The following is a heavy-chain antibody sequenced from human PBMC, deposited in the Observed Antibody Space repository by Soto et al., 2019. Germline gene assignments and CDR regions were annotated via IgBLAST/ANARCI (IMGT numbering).Heavy chain of an antibody. CDR1: GFTFSSYA. V-gene: IGHV3-30-3*01. D-gene: IGHD1-1*01. CDR2: ISYDGSNK. J-gene: IGHJ6*02. CDR3: ARVRTYYYYGMDV. Sequence: QVQLVESGGGVVQPGRSLRLCCAASGFTFSSYAMHWVRQAPGKGLEWVAVISYDGSNKYYADSVKGRFTISRDNSKNTLYLQMNSLRAEDTAVYYCARVRTYYYYGMDVWGQGTTVTVSS.